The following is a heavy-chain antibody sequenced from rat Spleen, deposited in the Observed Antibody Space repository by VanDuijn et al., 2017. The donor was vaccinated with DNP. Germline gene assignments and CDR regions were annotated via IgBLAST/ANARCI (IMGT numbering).Heavy chain of an antibody. CDR1: RITFSDHN. Sequence: EVQLVESGGGLVQPGRSLKLSCAVSRITFSDHNMAWVCQAPKKGLEWVATIRYVGRDTYYRDSVKGRFTISRDNAKSTLYLQMDSLRSEDKATYYCAGRPPPTRGPFDYWGQGVTVTVSS. CDR2: IRYVGRDT. D-gene: IGHD1-4*01. V-gene: IGHV5-7*01. J-gene: IGHJ2*01. CDR3: AGRPPPTRGPFDY.